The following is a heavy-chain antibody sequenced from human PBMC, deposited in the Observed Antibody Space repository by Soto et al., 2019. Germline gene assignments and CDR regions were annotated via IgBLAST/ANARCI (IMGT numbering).Heavy chain of an antibody. D-gene: IGHD2-15*01. CDR1: GGSISSTNW. V-gene: IGHV4-4*02. CDR2: IYHSGTT. J-gene: IGHJ4*02. Sequence: QVQLQESGPGLVKPSGTLSLTCAVSGGSISSTNWWSWVRQPPGEGLEWIGEIYHSGTTTYNPSLESRVTISMDTSKNQLSLRLVSVTAADTAGYFCARHIAVPTTRGFDYWGQGTLVTVSS. CDR3: ARHIAVPTTRGFDY.